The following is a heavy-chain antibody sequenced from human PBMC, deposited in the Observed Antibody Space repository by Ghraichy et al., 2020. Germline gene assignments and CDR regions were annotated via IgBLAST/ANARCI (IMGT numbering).Heavy chain of an antibody. V-gene: IGHV3-21*01. Sequence: GGSLRLSCAASGFTFSSYSMNWVRQAPGKGLEWVSSISSSSSYIYYADSVKGRFTISRDNAKNSLYLQMNSLRAEDTAVYYCARDSSGSSGWRQGGLPYYFDYWGQGTLVTVSS. CDR1: GFTFSSYS. J-gene: IGHJ4*02. D-gene: IGHD6-19*01. CDR2: ISSSSSYI. CDR3: ARDSSGSSGWRQGGLPYYFDY.